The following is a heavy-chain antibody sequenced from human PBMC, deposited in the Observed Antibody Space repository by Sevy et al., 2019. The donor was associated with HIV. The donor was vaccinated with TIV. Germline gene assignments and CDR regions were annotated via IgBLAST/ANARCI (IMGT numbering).Heavy chain of an antibody. CDR2: IIPIFGTA. V-gene: IGHV1-69*13. CDR1: GGTFSSYA. D-gene: IGHD3-22*01. CDR3: ARERNYYHSSGYYSVKWFDP. Sequence: ASVKVSCKASGGTFSSYAISWVRQAPGQGLEWMGGIIPIFGTANYAQKFQGRVTITADESTSTAYMELSSLRAEDTAVYYCARERNYYHSSGYYSVKWFDPWGQGTLVTVSS. J-gene: IGHJ5*02.